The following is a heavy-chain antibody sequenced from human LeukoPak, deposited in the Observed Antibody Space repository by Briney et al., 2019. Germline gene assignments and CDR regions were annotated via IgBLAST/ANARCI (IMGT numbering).Heavy chain of an antibody. CDR2: INHSGST. Sequence: PSETLSLTCAVYGGSFSGYYWSWIRQPPGKGLEWIGEINHSGSTNYNPSLKSRVTISVDTSKNQFSLKLSSVTAADTAVYCCARTPRSDYDFWSGYYYFDYWGQGTLVTVSS. CDR1: GGSFSGYY. V-gene: IGHV4-34*01. D-gene: IGHD3-3*01. CDR3: ARTPRSDYDFWSGYYYFDY. J-gene: IGHJ4*02.